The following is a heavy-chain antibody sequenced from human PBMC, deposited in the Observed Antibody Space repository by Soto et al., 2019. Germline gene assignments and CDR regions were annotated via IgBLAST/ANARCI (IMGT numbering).Heavy chain of an antibody. V-gene: IGHV3-48*01. Sequence: EVQLVESGGGLVQPGGSLRLSCAASGFTFSSYSMNWVRQAPGKGLEWVSYISSSSSTIYYANSVKGRFTISRDNAKNSLYLQMNSLRAEDTAVYYCARVGTVLDYWGQGTLVTVSS. J-gene: IGHJ4*02. CDR3: ARVGTVLDY. D-gene: IGHD4-17*01. CDR2: ISSSSSTI. CDR1: GFTFSSYS.